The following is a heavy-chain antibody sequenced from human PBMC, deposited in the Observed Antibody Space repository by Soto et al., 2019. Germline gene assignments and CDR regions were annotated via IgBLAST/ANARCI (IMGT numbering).Heavy chain of an antibody. Sequence: QVQLQESGPGLLKPSQTLSLTCTVSGVSISSGSYYWTWIRQHPEKGLERIGYIHYSGSTSYNPSHTSRTTISLDTSTNQFSLRLSSVTAADTAVYYCARDYGGRFDYWGQGTLVTVSS. D-gene: IGHD2-15*01. V-gene: IGHV4-31*03. CDR1: GVSISSGSYY. CDR2: IHYSGST. J-gene: IGHJ4*02. CDR3: ARDYGGRFDY.